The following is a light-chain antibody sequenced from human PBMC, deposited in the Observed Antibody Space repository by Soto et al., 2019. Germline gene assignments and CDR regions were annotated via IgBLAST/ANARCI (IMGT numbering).Light chain of an antibody. CDR3: QQRSNWPPT. CDR2: DAS. J-gene: IGKJ4*01. CDR1: QSVSSY. V-gene: IGKV3-11*01. Sequence: EIVLTQSPATLSLSPGERATLSCRASQSVSSYLAGYHQKPGQAPRLLIYDASNRATGIPARFSGSGSGTDITLTISRIEPEDFAVDYCQQRSNWPPTFGGGTKVEIK.